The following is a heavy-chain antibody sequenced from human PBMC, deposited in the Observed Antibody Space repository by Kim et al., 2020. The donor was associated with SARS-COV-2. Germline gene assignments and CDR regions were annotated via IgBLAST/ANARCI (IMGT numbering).Heavy chain of an antibody. D-gene: IGHD3-22*01. Sequence: GGSLRLSCAASGFTFSSYAMSWVRQAPGKGLEWVSAISGSGGSTYYADSVKGRFTISRDNSKNTLYLQMNSLRAEDTAVYYCAKDPTAGPGYYYDSSGYGTEYFQHWGQGTLVTVSS. CDR2: ISGSGGST. CDR3: AKDPTAGPGYYYDSSGYGTEYFQH. J-gene: IGHJ1*01. V-gene: IGHV3-23*01. CDR1: GFTFSSYA.